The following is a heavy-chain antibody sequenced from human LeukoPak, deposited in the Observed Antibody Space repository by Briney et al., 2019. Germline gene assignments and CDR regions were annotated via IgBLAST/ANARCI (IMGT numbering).Heavy chain of an antibody. D-gene: IGHD3-22*01. CDR1: GYTFTCHY. Sequence: AWVKVSCKASGYTFTCHYRHWVRQPPGQGLEWMGIINHSGGSTSYAQKFQGRVTMTRDMSTSTVYMELSRLRSEDTAVYYCARVLPGSSGLDYWGQGTLVTVSS. V-gene: IGHV1-46*01. CDR3: ARVLPGSSGLDY. J-gene: IGHJ4*02. CDR2: INHSGGST.